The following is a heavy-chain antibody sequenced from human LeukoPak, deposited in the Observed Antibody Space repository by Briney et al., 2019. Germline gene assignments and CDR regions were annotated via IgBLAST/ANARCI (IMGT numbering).Heavy chain of an antibody. D-gene: IGHD6-13*01. Sequence: GGSLRLSCAASGFTFSDYYMSWIRPAPGKGREWVSYISSSSSYTNYADSVKGRFTISRDNAKNSLYLQMNSLRAEDTAVYYCATSLYSSSWYPFDYWGQGTLVTVSS. V-gene: IGHV3-11*06. CDR3: ATSLYSSSWYPFDY. CDR1: GFTFSDYY. J-gene: IGHJ4*02. CDR2: ISSSSSYT.